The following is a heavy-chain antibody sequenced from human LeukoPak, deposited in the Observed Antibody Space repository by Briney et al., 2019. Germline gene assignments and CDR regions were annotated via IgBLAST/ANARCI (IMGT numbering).Heavy chain of an antibody. D-gene: IGHD6-19*01. CDR1: GFTFSSYW. V-gene: IGHV3-23*01. J-gene: IGHJ4*02. CDR3: AKPTYSSGWYYFDY. CDR2: ISGSGGST. Sequence: GGSLRLSCAASGFTFSSYWMSWVRQAPGKGLEWVSAISGSGGSTYYADSVKGRFTISRDNSKNTLYLQMNSLRAEDTAVYYCAKPTYSSGWYYFDYWGQGTLVTVSS.